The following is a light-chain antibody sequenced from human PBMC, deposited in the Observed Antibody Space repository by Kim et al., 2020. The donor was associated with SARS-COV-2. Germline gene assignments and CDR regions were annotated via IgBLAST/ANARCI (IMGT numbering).Light chain of an antibody. CDR2: EAS. Sequence: APGGDRVTITCRASQTITSWLAWYQQKPGKAPNLLIYEASTLEDGVPSRFSGGGSGTEFTLIISSLQPDDFATYYCQQYHTFPWTFGQGTKVDIK. CDR3: QQYHTFPWT. CDR1: QTITSW. V-gene: IGKV1-5*01. J-gene: IGKJ1*01.